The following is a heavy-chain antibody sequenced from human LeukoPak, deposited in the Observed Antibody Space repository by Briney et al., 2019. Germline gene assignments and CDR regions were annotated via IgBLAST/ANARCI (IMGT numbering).Heavy chain of an antibody. CDR1: GYSISSGYY. CDR3: ARDLSRDGCNR. J-gene: IGHJ5*02. CDR2: IYHSGST. D-gene: IGHD5-24*01. V-gene: IGHV4-38-2*02. Sequence: PSETLSLTCTVSGYSISSGYYWGWIRQPPGKGLEWIGSIYHSGSTYYNPSLKSRVTISLDTSKNQFSLKLSSVTAADTAMYYCARDLSRDGCNRWGQGTLVTVPS.